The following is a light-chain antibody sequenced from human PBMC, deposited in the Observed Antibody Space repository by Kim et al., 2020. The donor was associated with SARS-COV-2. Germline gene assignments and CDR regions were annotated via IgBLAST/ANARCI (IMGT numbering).Light chain of an antibody. J-gene: IGKJ4*01. CDR3: QQSSHSPLT. CDR2: GAS. Sequence: SPGERATLSCRASESVTNNYVAWFQQKPGQTPRLLIYGASRRATGIPDRFSASGSGTDFSLTISRLESEDFAVYYCQQSSHSPLTFGGGTKVDIK. CDR1: ESVTNNY. V-gene: IGKV3-20*01.